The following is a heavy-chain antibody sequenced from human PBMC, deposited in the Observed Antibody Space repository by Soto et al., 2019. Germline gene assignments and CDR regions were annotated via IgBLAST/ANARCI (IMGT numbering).Heavy chain of an antibody. CDR3: ARENQYYYGSGSYFL. D-gene: IGHD3-10*01. CDR1: GFTFSSYG. J-gene: IGHJ4*02. CDR2: IWYDGSNK. Sequence: PGGSLRLSCAASGFTFSSYGMHWVRQAPGKGLEWVAVIWYDGSNKYYADSVKVRFTISRDNSKNTLYLQMNRLRAVDTAVYYCARENQYYYGSGSYFLWGQGTLVTVSS. V-gene: IGHV3-33*01.